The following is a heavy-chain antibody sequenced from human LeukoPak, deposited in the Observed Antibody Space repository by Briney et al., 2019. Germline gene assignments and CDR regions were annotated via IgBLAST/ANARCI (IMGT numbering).Heavy chain of an antibody. CDR2: IYYSGST. J-gene: IGHJ4*02. CDR3: ARGGLEMATISD. CDR1: GGSISSSSYY. V-gene: IGHV4-39*01. D-gene: IGHD5-24*01. Sequence: SETLSLTCTVSGGSISSSSYYWGWIRQPPGKGLEWIGSIYYSGSTYYNPSLKSRVTISVDTSKNQFSLKLSSVTAADTAVYYCARGGLEMATISDWGQGTLVTVSS.